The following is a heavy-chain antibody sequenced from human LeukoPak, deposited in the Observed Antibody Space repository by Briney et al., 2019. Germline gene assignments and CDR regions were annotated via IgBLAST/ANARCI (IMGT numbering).Heavy chain of an antibody. CDR2: IYYSGGT. CDR1: GGSISSYY. J-gene: IGHJ3*02. Sequence: SETLSLTCTVSGGSISSYYWSWIRQPPGEGLEWIGYIYYSGGTNYNPSLKSRVTISVDTSKNQFSLKLSSVTAADTAVYYCARVTSPHAFDIWGQGTMVTVSS. V-gene: IGHV4-59*01. CDR3: ARVTSPHAFDI. D-gene: IGHD2-21*02.